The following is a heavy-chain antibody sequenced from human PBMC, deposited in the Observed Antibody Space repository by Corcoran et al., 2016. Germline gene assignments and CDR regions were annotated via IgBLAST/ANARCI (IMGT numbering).Heavy chain of an antibody. CDR3: GRSSWNDY. CDR2: IKGGENEK. J-gene: IGHJ4*02. Sequence: EVQLVESGGGLVQPGGSLRLSCAASGFAFDTYWMNWVRQAPGKGLEWMANIKGGENEKYYVDSVKGRFTISRDNGKNLVYLQMNSLRAEDTAVYYCGRSSWNDYWGQGTLVTVSS. V-gene: IGHV3-7*01. CDR1: GFAFDTYW. D-gene: IGHD6-13*01.